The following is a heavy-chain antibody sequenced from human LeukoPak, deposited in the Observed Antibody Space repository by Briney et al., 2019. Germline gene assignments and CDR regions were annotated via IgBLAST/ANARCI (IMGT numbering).Heavy chain of an antibody. CDR2: IHTSGNT. J-gene: IGHJ3*01. V-gene: IGHV4-61*02. CDR3: AGETLIAAAGADAFDV. D-gene: IGHD6-13*01. CDR1: GGSISSGSYY. Sequence: SETLFLTCTVSGGSISSGSYYWSWIRQPAGKGLEWIGRIHTSGNTNYNPSLKSRVTMSVDTSKNQFSLRLSSVTAADTAVYYCAGETLIAAAGADAFDVWGQGTMVTVSS.